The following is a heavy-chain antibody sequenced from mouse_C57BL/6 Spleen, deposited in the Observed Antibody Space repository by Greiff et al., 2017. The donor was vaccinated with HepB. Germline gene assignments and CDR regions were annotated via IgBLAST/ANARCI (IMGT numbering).Heavy chain of an antibody. J-gene: IGHJ2*01. Sequence: QVQLQQSGPELVKPGASVKISCKASGYAFSSSWMNWVKQRPGKGLEWIGRIYPGDGDTNYNGKFKGKATLTADKSSSTAYMQLSSLTSEDSAVYFCASPDDCFDYWGQGTTLTVSS. D-gene: IGHD2-4*01. CDR1: GYAFSSSW. V-gene: IGHV1-82*01. CDR3: ASPDDCFDY. CDR2: IYPGDGDT.